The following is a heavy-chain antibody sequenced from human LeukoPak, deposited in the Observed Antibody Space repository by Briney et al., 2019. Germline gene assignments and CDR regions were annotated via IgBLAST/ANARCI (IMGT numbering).Heavy chain of an antibody. CDR3: ARDVGDIVVVPAADDGWFDP. V-gene: IGHV4-39*07. D-gene: IGHD2-2*01. CDR1: GGSISSSSYY. CDR2: IYHSGST. Sequence: PSETLSLTCTVSGGSISSSSYYWGWIRQPPGKGLEWIGSIYHSGSTYYNPSLKSRVTISVDTSKNQFSLKLSSVTAADTAVYYCARDVGDIVVVPAADDGWFDPWGQGTLVTVSS. J-gene: IGHJ5*02.